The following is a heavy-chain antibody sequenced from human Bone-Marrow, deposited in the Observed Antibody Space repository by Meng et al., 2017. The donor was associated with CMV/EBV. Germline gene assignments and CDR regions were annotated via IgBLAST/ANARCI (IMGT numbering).Heavy chain of an antibody. V-gene: IGHV3-66*01. CDR3: ARVREQWQDNWFDP. CDR1: GLSVSSTY. Sequence: GESLKISCAASGLSVSSTYITWVRQAPGKGLEWVSAIYSDGNTYYADSVKGRFTISRDNSKNTLYLQMNSLRAEDTAVYYCARVREQWQDNWFDPWGQGTLVTVSS. D-gene: IGHD6-19*01. J-gene: IGHJ5*02. CDR2: IYSDGNT.